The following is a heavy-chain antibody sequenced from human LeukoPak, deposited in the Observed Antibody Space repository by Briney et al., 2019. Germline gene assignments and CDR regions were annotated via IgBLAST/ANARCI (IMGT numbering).Heavy chain of an antibody. V-gene: IGHV3-30*18. CDR3: AKAGSWYGRAIDY. J-gene: IGHJ4*02. CDR1: GFTFSSYG. D-gene: IGHD6-13*01. Sequence: PGRSLRLSCAASGFTFSSYGMHWVRQAPGKGLEWVAVISYDGSNKYYADPVKGRFTISRDNSKNTLYLQMNSLRAEDTAVYYCAKAGSWYGRAIDYWGQGTLVTVSS. CDR2: ISYDGSNK.